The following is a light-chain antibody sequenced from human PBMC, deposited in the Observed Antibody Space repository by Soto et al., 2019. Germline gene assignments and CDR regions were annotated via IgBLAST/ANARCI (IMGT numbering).Light chain of an antibody. CDR2: GVS. CDR1: SSDFGDDKY. Sequence: QSVLTQPASVSGSPGQSITMSCTGSSSDFGDDKYVSWYQQQPGKGPNLLIYGVSKRPSGVSNRFSGSKSGNAASLTISGLQVEDEADYICGSFTTSRIWVFGGGTKLTVL. J-gene: IGLJ3*02. CDR3: GSFTTSRIWV. V-gene: IGLV2-14*01.